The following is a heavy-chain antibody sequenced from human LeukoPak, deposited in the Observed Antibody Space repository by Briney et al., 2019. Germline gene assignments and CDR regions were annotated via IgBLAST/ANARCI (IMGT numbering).Heavy chain of an antibody. Sequence: GGSLRLSCAASGFPVSSYSWNWVRQAPGKGLEWVSSITGSSGNTYYADSVKGRFTISRDSARDSVDLQMNSLRAEDTAVYYCARTMVRENIIAPYYYYGMDVWGQGTTVTVSS. CDR3: ARTMVRENIIAPYYYYGMDV. J-gene: IGHJ6*02. CDR2: ITGSSGNT. V-gene: IGHV3-21*01. D-gene: IGHD3-10*01. CDR1: GFPVSSYS.